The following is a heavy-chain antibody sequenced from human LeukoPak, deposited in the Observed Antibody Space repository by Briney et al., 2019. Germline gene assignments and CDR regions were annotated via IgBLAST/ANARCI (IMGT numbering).Heavy chain of an antibody. Sequence: GGSLRLSCAASGFTYDDYAMHWVRQVPGEGLEWVSLISWNSRTISYADSVKGRFSISRDNAKNSLYLQMNSLRTEDTAVYYCAKDRGSSGYDDAFDMWGQGTMVTVSS. D-gene: IGHD5-12*01. CDR2: ISWNSRTI. CDR1: GFTYDDYA. V-gene: IGHV3-9*01. J-gene: IGHJ3*02. CDR3: AKDRGSSGYDDAFDM.